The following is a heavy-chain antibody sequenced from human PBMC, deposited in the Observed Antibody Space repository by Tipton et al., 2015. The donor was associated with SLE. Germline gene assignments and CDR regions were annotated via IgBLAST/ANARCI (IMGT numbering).Heavy chain of an antibody. CDR1: GFTFSSYD. V-gene: IGHV3-48*03. D-gene: IGHD3-16*01. CDR3: ARDALGVVRYWFDT. J-gene: IGHJ5*02. Sequence: SLRLSCAASGFTFSSYDVNWVRQAPGKGLEWVSFISSSGGIIYYADSVKGRFTTSRDNAKNSLYLQMNSLRVEDTAIYYCARDALGVVRYWFDTWGLGTLVTVSS. CDR2: ISSSGGII.